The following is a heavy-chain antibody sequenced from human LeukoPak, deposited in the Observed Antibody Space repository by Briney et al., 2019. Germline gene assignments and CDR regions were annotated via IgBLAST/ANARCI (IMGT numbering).Heavy chain of an antibody. Sequence: GGSLRLSCPASGFTFSSFQMNWVRQAPGKGLEWVSYISSSGSTMYYADSVKGRFSIARDNAKNSLFLQMNSLRAEDTAVYYCARVGGTNFKYYFDYWGQGTLVTVSS. CDR3: ARVGGTNFKYYFDY. V-gene: IGHV3-48*03. CDR2: ISSSGSTM. CDR1: GFTFSSFQ. D-gene: IGHD2-8*01. J-gene: IGHJ4*02.